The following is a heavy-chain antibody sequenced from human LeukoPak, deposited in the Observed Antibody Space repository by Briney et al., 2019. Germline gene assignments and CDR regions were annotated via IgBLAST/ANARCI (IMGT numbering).Heavy chain of an antibody. D-gene: IGHD3-22*01. CDR1: GDSASSVDYY. CDR3: ARVLRFYFDTTGYYFDH. V-gene: IGHV4-30-4*01. CDR2: MYYRGSA. Sequence: PSETLSLTCAVSGDSASSVDYYWGWVRQSPGKGLQWIGYMYYRGSAYYSPSLESRLSISIDTSKNQFSLKLRSVTAADTAVYYCARVLRFYFDTTGYYFDHWGQGTLVTVSS. J-gene: IGHJ4*02.